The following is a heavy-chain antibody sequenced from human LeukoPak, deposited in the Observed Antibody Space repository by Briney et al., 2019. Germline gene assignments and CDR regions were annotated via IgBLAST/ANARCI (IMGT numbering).Heavy chain of an antibody. J-gene: IGHJ4*02. CDR3: AREVPTPRDFDY. V-gene: IGHV3-33*01. Sequence: GRSLRLSCAASGFTFSSYGMHWVRQAPGKGLEWVAVIWYDGSNKYYADSVKGRFTISRDNSKNTLYLQMNSLRAEDTAVYYCAREVPTPRDFDYWGQGTLVTVSS. D-gene: IGHD3-10*01. CDR2: IWYDGSNK. CDR1: GFTFSSYG.